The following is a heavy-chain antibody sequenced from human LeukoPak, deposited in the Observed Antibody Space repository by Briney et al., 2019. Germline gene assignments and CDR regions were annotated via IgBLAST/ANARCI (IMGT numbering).Heavy chain of an antibody. J-gene: IGHJ4*02. D-gene: IGHD6-13*01. CDR3: ATGARIAAADLNGVPCTN. CDR1: GYTLTELS. Sequence: ASLKVSCKVSGYTLTELSMHWVRQAPGKGLGWMGGFYPEDGETIYAQKFQGRVTMTEDTSTDTAYMELSSLRSEDTAVYYCATGARIAAADLNGVPCTNWGQGTLVTVSS. CDR2: FYPEDGET. V-gene: IGHV1-24*01.